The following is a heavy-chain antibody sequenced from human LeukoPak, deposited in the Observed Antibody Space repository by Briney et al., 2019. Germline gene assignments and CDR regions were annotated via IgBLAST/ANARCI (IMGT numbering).Heavy chain of an antibody. D-gene: IGHD6-13*01. J-gene: IGHJ4*02. CDR1: SGSISSYY. CDR3: ASSNWLRDANFDS. V-gene: IGHV4-4*07. Sequence: SETLSLTCTVSSGSISSYYWSWIRQPAGKGLEWIGRIYTSGSTNYNPSLKSRVTISVDTPKNQFSLKLTSVTASDSAVYYCASSNWLRDANFDSWGQGTLVTVSS. CDR2: IYTSGST.